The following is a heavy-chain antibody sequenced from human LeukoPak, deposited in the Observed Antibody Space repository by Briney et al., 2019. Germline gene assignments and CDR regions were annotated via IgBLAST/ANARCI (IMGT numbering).Heavy chain of an antibody. CDR1: GFTFSSYW. Sequence: GGSLRLSCAASGFTFSSYWMHWVRQAPGKGLVWVANIKQDGSEKYYVDSVKGRFTISRDNAKNSLYLQMNSLRAEDTAVYYCASSGSGRDNLFDYWGQGTLVTVSS. CDR3: ASSGSGRDNLFDY. V-gene: IGHV3-7*03. CDR2: IKQDGSEK. J-gene: IGHJ4*02. D-gene: IGHD3-10*01.